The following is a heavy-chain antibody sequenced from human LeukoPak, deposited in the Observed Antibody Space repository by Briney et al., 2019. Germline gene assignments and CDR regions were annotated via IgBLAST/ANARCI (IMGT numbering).Heavy chain of an antibody. V-gene: IGHV1-69*04. Sequence: SVKVSCKASGGTFSSYAISWVRQAPGQGLEWMGRIIPILGIANYAQKFQGRVTITADKSTSTAYMELSSLRSEDTAVYYCARARFRELSSDYYYGMDVWGQGTTVTVSS. CDR1: GGTFSSYA. J-gene: IGHJ6*02. CDR3: ARARFRELSSDYYYGMDV. CDR2: IIPILGIA. D-gene: IGHD3-10*02.